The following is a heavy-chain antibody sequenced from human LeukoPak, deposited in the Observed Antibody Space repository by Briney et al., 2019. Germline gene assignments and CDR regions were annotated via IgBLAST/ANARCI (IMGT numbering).Heavy chain of an antibody. CDR3: AFKRGFGYGFWSGYAYGMDV. V-gene: IGHV1-18*01. D-gene: IGHD3-3*01. CDR1: GYTFTSYG. CDR2: ISAYNGNT. Sequence: ASVKVSCKASGYTFTSYGISWVRQAPGQGLEWMGWISAYNGNTNYAQKLQGRVAMTTDTSTSTAYMELRSLRSDDTAVYYCAFKRGFGYGFWSGYAYGMDVWGQGTTVTVSS. J-gene: IGHJ6*02.